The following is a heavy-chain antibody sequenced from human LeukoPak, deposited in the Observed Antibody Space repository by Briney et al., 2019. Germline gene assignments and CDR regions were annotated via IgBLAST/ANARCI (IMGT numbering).Heavy chain of an antibody. CDR3: ARVRSIIIGDKNFEY. V-gene: IGHV1-2*02. D-gene: IGHD2-21*01. CDR1: GYTFIDYY. J-gene: IGHJ4*02. Sequence: ASVKVSCKASGYTFIDYYIHWVRQAPGQGLEWLGWINPNSGDTNYAQKFQGRVTMTRDTSISTAYMEVTRLTSDDTAVYYCARVRSIIIGDKNFEYWGQGSLVTVS. CDR2: INPNSGDT.